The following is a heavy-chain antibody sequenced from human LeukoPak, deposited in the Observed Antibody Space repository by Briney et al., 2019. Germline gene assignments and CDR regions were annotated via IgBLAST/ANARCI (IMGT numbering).Heavy chain of an antibody. CDR3: ARGAAAIPDFDY. CDR2: IYYSGST. D-gene: IGHD2-2*02. Sequence: PSETLSLTCTVSGGPISGSSYFWAWIRQPPGKGLEWIGSIYYSGSTYYNPSLKSRVTISVDTSKNQFSLKLSSVTAADTAVYYCARGAAAIPDFDYWGQGTLVTVSS. CDR1: GGPISGSSYF. J-gene: IGHJ4*02. V-gene: IGHV4-39*07.